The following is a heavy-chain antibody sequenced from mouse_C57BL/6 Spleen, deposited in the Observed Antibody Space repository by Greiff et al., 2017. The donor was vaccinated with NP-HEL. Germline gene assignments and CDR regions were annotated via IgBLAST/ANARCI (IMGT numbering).Heavy chain of an antibody. V-gene: IGHV1-54*01. J-gene: IGHJ3*01. CDR2: INPGSGGT. D-gene: IGHD1-1*01. Sequence: QVQLQQSGAELVRPGTSVKVSCKASGYAFTNYLIEWVKQRPGQGLEWIGVINPGSGGTNYNEKFKGKATLTADKSSSTAYMQLSSLTSEDSAVYFCARSGTHHGSSYVAYWGQGTLVTVSA. CDR1: GYAFTNYL. CDR3: ARSGTHHGSSYVAY.